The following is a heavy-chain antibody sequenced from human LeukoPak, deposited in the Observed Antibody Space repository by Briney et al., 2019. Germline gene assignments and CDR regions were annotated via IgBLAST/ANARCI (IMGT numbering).Heavy chain of an antibody. D-gene: IGHD6-19*01. CDR1: GYTFTSYG. CDR2: ISAYNGNT. Sequence: ASVKVSCKASGYTFTSYGISWVRQAPGQGLEWMGWISAYNGNTNYAQKLQGRVTMTTDTSTSTACMELRSLRSDDTAVYYCARIVESYSSGWVNYYYYYMDVWGKGTTVTISS. V-gene: IGHV1-18*01. J-gene: IGHJ6*03. CDR3: ARIVESYSSGWVNYYYYYMDV.